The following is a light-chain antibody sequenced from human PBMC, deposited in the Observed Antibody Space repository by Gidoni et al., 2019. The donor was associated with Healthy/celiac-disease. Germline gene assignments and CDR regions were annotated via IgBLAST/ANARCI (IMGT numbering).Light chain of an antibody. Sequence: IVLTQSPATLPLSPGERATLSCRASQSVSSYLAWYQQKPGQTPRLLIYDASNRATGIPARFSGSGSGKDFTITSSRLEPEDFEIYYCQQRSNWLPYTFGQGTKLEIK. CDR1: QSVSSY. V-gene: IGKV3-11*01. CDR2: DAS. CDR3: QQRSNWLPYT. J-gene: IGKJ2*01.